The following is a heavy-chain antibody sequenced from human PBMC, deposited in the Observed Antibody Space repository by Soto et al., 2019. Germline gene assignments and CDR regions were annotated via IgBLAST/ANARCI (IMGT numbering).Heavy chain of an antibody. CDR1: GYTFTGYY. D-gene: IGHD5-12*01. V-gene: IGHV1-2*02. Sequence: GASVKVSCTASGYTFTGYYMHWVRQAPGQGLEWMGWINPNSGGTNDAQKFQGRVTMTRDTSISTAYMELSRLRSDDTAVYYCARDGSGYSGYDWDYYGMDVWGQGTTVTVSS. CDR3: ARDGSGYSGYDWDYYGMDV. J-gene: IGHJ6*02. CDR2: INPNSGGT.